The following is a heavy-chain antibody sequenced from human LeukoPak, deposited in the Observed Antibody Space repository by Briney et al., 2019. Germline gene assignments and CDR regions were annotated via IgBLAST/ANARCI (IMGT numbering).Heavy chain of an antibody. Sequence: SETLSLTCTVSGGSISSYYWSWIRQPAGKGLEWIGRIYTSGSTNYNPSLKSRVTMSVDTSKNQFSLKLSSLTAADTAVYYCARGTSMLRGVRDDAFDIWGQGTMVTVSS. CDR1: GGSISSYY. J-gene: IGHJ3*02. CDR2: IYTSGST. V-gene: IGHV4-4*07. D-gene: IGHD3-10*01. CDR3: ARGTSMLRGVRDDAFDI.